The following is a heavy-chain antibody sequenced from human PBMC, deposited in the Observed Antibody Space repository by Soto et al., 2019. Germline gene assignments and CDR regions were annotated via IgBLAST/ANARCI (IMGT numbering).Heavy chain of an antibody. CDR3: ARDTGMEYSSSSGYYYGMDV. Sequence: GESLKISCKGSGYSFTSYWIGWVRQMPGKGLEWMGIIYPGDSDTRYSPSFQGQVTISADKSISTAYLQWSSLKASDTAMYYCARDTGMEYSSSSGYYYGMDVWGQGTRVTVSS. CDR1: GYSFTSYW. D-gene: IGHD6-6*01. J-gene: IGHJ6*02. V-gene: IGHV5-51*01. CDR2: IYPGDSDT.